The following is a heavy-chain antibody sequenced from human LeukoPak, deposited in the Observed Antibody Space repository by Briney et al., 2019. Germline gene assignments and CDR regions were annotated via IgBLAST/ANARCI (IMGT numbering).Heavy chain of an antibody. CDR2: IYYSGST. J-gene: IGHJ4*02. V-gene: IGHV4-59*01. Sequence: PSETLSLTCTVSGGSISSYYWSWIQQPPGKGLEWIGYIYYSGSTNYNPSLKSRVTISVDTSKNQFSLKLSSVTAADTAVYYCARGAVALFDYWGQGTLVTVSS. D-gene: IGHD6-19*01. CDR3: ARGAVALFDY. CDR1: GGSISSYY.